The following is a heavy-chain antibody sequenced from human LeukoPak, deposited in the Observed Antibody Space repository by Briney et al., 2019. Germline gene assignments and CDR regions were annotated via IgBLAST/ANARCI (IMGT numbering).Heavy chain of an antibody. J-gene: IGHJ4*02. CDR2: IWYDGSNK. Sequence: PGGSLRLSCAASGFSFSSYGIQWVRQAPGKGLEWVAGIWYDGSNKYYADSVKGRFTISRDNPKNTLYLQMNSLRAEDTAVYYCARAAGESYFDYWGQGTLVTVSS. V-gene: IGHV3-33*01. D-gene: IGHD3-10*01. CDR3: ARAAGESYFDY. CDR1: GFSFSSYG.